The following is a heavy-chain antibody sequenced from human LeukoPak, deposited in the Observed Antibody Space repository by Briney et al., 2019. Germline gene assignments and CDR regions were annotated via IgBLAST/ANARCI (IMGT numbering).Heavy chain of an antibody. J-gene: IGHJ3*02. Sequence: PGGSLRLSCAASGFTLSNYWMTWVRQAPGKGLEWVANINRDESDKHYVDSVEGRFTISRDNAKNSLYLQMNSLRAEDTAVYYCVRDDGHSYQYASRTYYYDAFDIWGQGTVVTVPS. V-gene: IGHV3-7*01. D-gene: IGHD3-10*01. CDR2: INRDESDK. CDR1: GFTLSNYW. CDR3: VRDDGHSYQYASRTYYYDAFDI.